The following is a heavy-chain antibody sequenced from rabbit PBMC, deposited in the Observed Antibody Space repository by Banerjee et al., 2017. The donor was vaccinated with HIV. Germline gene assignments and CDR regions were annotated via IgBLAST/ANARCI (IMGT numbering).Heavy chain of an antibody. J-gene: IGHJ4*01. CDR1: GFDVSSYG. Sequence: QLVESGGGLVQPGGSLKLSCKASGFDVSSYGVSWVRQAPGTGLEWIGYIDPVFGITNYANSVKGRFTISRENAQNTVYLQLNSLTAADTATYFCVREASSGWGVVSYYFTLLGQGTLVTVS. D-gene: IGHD4-1*01. V-gene: IGHV1S7*01. CDR3: VREASSGWGVVSYYFTL. CDR2: IDPVFGIT.